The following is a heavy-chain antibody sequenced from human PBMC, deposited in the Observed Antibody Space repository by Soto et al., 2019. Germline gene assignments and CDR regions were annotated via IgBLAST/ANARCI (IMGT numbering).Heavy chain of an antibody. V-gene: IGHV4-59*03. J-gene: IGHJ2*01. D-gene: IGHD3-3*01. CDR3: LKAEDGIRGTVPVSAFLLNRTSDL. Sequence: RGLEWIGHIFYSGSTNYNPAFKSRVTISVDTSKSQFSLKLSSVTAADTAVYFFLKAEDGIRGTVPVSAFLLNRTSDL. CDR2: IFYSGST.